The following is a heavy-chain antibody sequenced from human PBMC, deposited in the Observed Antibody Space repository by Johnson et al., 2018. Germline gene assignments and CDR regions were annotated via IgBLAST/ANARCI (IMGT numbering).Heavy chain of an antibody. J-gene: IGHJ1*01. V-gene: IGHV3-33*08. Sequence: QVQLVESGGGVVKPGGSLRLSCAASGFTFSSYSMNWVRQAPGKGLEWVAVIWYDGSNKYYADSVKGRFTISRDNSKNTLYLQMNSLRAEDTAVYSCARADYGDYSGYFQHWGQGTLVTVSS. CDR2: IWYDGSNK. D-gene: IGHD4-17*01. CDR3: ARADYGDYSGYFQH. CDR1: GFTFSSYS.